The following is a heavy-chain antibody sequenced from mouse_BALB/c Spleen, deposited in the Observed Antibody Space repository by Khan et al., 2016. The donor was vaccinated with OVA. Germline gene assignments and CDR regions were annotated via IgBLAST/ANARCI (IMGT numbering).Heavy chain of an antibody. Sequence: VQLQQSGPELMKPGASVKISCKASGYSFSTYYIHWVTRSHGKTLEWIGYIDPFNGGTTYNQKFKGKATLTVDKSSSTAYMHLTSLTSEDSAVYECASHYSTYWINDWGQGTMVTVSA. CDR3: ASHYSTYWIND. CDR1: GYSFSTYY. CDR2: IDPFNGGT. D-gene: IGHD2-5*01. V-gene: IGHV1S135*01. J-gene: IGHJ3*01.